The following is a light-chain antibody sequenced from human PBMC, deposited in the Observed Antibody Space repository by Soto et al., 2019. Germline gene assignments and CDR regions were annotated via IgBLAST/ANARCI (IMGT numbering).Light chain of an antibody. CDR1: SSDVGGYNY. Sequence: QSALSQPASVCGSPGQSITFSCTGTSSDVGGYNYVSWYQQHPGKAPKLMIYDVSNRPSGVSNRFSGSKSGNTASLTISGLQAEDEADYYCSSYTSSSTPLYVFGTGTKVTVL. J-gene: IGLJ1*01. CDR3: SSYTSSSTPLYV. CDR2: DVS. V-gene: IGLV2-14*01.